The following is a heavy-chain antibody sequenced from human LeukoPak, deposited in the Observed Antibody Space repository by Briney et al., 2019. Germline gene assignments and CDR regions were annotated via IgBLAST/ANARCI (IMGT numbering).Heavy chain of an antibody. CDR3: ARAWRGAYYFDY. D-gene: IGHD3-10*01. J-gene: IGHJ4*02. V-gene: IGHV4-59*01. Sequence: SETLSLTCTVSGGSISSYYWSWIRQPPGKGLEWIGYIYYSGSTNYNPSLKSRVTISVDTSKNQFSLKLSSVTAADTAVYYCARAWRGAYYFDYWGQGTLVTVSS. CDR1: GGSISSYY. CDR2: IYYSGST.